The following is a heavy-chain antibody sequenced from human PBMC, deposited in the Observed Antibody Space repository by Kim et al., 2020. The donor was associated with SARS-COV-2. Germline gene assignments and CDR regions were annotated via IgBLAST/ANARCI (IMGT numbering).Heavy chain of an antibody. V-gene: IGHV4-34*01. D-gene: IGHD4-17*01. Sequence: SETLSLTCAVYGGSFSGYYWSWIRQPPGKGLEWIGEINHSGSTNYNPSLKSRVTISVDTSKNQFSLKLSSVTAADTAVYYCARGRGETTVVTLGLGYYY. CDR1: GGSFSGYY. CDR2: INHSGST. J-gene: IGHJ6*01. CDR3: ARGRGETTVVTLGLGYYY.